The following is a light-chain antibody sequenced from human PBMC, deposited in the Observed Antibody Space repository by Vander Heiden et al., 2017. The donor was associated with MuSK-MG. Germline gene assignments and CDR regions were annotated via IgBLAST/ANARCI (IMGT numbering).Light chain of an antibody. Sequence: DIQMTQSPSSLSASVGHRVTITCRASQSIHRYLNWYQKKPGKAPKLLIYAASSLQSGVPSRFSGSGSGTDFTLTISRLQPEDFATYYCQQSDSTPRTFGEGTKVEIK. CDR3: QQSDSTPRT. V-gene: IGKV1-39*01. CDR2: AAS. J-gene: IGKJ1*01. CDR1: QSIHRY.